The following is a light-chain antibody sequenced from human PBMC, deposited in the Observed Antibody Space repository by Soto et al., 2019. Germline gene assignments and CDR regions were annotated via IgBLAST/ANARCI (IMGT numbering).Light chain of an antibody. CDR3: QQYGSSRWT. CDR2: GTS. Sequence: EIVMTQSPATLSVSPGERATLSCRASQSVGSAYLAWYQHKPGQAPRLLIYGTSSRATGIPDRISGSGSGTDFTLTISRLEPEDFAVYYCQQYGSSRWTFGQGTKVEAK. V-gene: IGKV3-20*01. J-gene: IGKJ1*01. CDR1: QSVGSAY.